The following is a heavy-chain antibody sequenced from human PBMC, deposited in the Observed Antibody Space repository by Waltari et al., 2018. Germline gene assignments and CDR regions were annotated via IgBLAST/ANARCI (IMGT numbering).Heavy chain of an antibody. D-gene: IGHD6-13*01. CDR2: IYFSGRT. J-gene: IGHJ2*01. CDR3: ARVVGDKTRSWRYFDL. CDR1: GGSITSSNYH. V-gene: IGHV4-31*03. Sequence: QVQLQESGPELVKPSQTLSLTCTVSGGSITSSNYHWTWFHQHPGMALEWIGYIYFSGRTKFTPSFLGRSTKTLDTCKNQCSRKMKSVITTATAVYPCARVVGDKTRSWRYFDLWGRGTRVTVSS.